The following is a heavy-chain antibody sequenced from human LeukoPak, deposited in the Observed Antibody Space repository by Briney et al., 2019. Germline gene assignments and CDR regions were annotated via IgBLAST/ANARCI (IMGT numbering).Heavy chain of an antibody. D-gene: IGHD2-21*01. Sequence: PGGSLRLSCAASGFTFSSYSMNWVRQAPGKGLEWVSYISSSSSTIYYADSVKGRFTISRDNARNSLYLQMNSLRAEDTAVYYCARDGMWYYMDVWGKGTTVTVSS. CDR1: GFTFSSYS. CDR2: ISSSSSTI. J-gene: IGHJ6*03. CDR3: ARDGMWYYMDV. V-gene: IGHV3-48*01.